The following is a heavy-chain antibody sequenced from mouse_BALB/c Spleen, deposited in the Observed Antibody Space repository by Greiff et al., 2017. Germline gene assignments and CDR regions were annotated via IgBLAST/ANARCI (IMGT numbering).Heavy chain of an antibody. CDR1: GYAFTNYL. Sequence: VQLQESGAELVRPGTSVKVSCKASGYAFTNYLIEWVKQRPGQGLEWIGVINPGSGGTNYNEKFKGKATLTADKSSSTAYMQLSSLTSDDSAVYFCARDYYGSSDVWGAGTTVTVSS. CDR2: INPGSGGT. V-gene: IGHV1-54*01. CDR3: ARDYYGSSDV. D-gene: IGHD1-1*01. J-gene: IGHJ1*01.